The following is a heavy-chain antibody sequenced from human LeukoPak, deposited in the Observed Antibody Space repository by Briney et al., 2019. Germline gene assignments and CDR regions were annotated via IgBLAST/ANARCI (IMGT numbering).Heavy chain of an antibody. D-gene: IGHD6-19*01. J-gene: IGHJ4*02. CDR1: GFTFSSYS. V-gene: IGHV3-21*01. CDR3: ARESIAVAGAPFDY. CDR2: ISSSSSYI. Sequence: GGSLRLSRAASGFTFSSYSMNWVRQAPGKGLEWVSSISSSSSYIYYADSVKGRFTISRDNAKNSLYLQMNSLRAEDTAVYYCARESIAVAGAPFDYWGQGTLVTVSS.